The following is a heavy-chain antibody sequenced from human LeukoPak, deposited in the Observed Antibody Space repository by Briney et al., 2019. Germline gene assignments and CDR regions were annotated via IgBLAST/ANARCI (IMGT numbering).Heavy chain of an antibody. J-gene: IGHJ4*02. CDR1: GFSLSTSGMR. CDR2: IDWDDDK. V-gene: IGHV2-70*04. Sequence: SGPALVKPTQTLTLTFTFSGFSLSTSGMRVSWVRQPPGKALEWLARIDWDDDKFYSTSLKTRLTISRDTSKNQVVLTMTNMDPVDTATYYCAQGNYYGSGSYRYYFDYWGQGTLVTVSS. CDR3: AQGNYYGSGSYRYYFDY. D-gene: IGHD3-10*01.